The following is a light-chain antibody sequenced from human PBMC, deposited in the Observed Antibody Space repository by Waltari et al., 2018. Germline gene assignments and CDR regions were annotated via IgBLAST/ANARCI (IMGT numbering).Light chain of an antibody. V-gene: IGKV1-33*01. J-gene: IGKJ1*01. CDR1: QDISNY. CDR3: QQYDNLWT. CDR2: DAS. Sequence: DIQMTPSPSSLSASVGDRVPITCQASQDISNYLNWYQQKPGKAPKLLIYDASNLETGVPSRFSGSGSGTDFTFTISSLQPEDIATYYCQQYDNLWTFGQGTKVEIK.